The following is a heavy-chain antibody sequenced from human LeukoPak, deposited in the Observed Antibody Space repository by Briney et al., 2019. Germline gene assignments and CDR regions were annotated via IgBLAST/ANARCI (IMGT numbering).Heavy chain of an antibody. Sequence: GGSLRLSCAASGFTFSSYSMNWVRQAPGKGLEWVSYISSSSSTIYYADSVKGRFTISRDNAKNSLYLQMNSLRAEDTAVYYCASLVVVPAASWYYYYYYYMDVWGKGTTVTVSS. CDR3: ASLVVVPAASWYYYYYYYMDV. CDR2: ISSSSSTI. J-gene: IGHJ6*03. V-gene: IGHV3-48*04. CDR1: GFTFSSYS. D-gene: IGHD2-2*01.